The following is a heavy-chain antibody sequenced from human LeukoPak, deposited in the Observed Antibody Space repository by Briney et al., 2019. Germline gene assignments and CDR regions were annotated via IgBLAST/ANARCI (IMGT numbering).Heavy chain of an antibody. D-gene: IGHD1-26*01. CDR3: ARDRVGPAGPDY. CDR2: INNNGKTI. J-gene: IGHJ4*02. CDR1: GFIFSSYE. V-gene: IGHV3-48*03. Sequence: PGGSLRLSCAASGFIFSSYEMNWVRQAPGKGLKWISYINNNGKTIFYSDSVKGRFTISRDNAKNSLFLQMNSLRAEDTAIYYCARDRVGPAGPDYWGQGTLVTVSS.